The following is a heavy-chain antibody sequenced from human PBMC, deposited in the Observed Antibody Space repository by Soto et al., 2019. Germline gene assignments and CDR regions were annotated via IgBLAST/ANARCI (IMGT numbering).Heavy chain of an antibody. CDR3: AGRYGSIAAAGTPGPFDY. V-gene: IGHV4-34*01. CDR1: GGSFSGYY. CDR2: IYHSGST. J-gene: IGHJ4*02. D-gene: IGHD6-13*01. Sequence: PSETLSLTCAVYGGSFSGYYWSWIRQPPGKGLEWIGEIYHSGSTNYNPSLKSRVTISVDKSKNQFSLKLSSVTAADTAVYYCAGRYGSIAAAGTPGPFDYWGQGTLVTVSS.